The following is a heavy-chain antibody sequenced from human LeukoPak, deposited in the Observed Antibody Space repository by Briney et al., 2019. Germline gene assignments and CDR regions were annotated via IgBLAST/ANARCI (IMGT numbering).Heavy chain of an antibody. CDR1: GFTFSTYA. J-gene: IGHJ6*02. Sequence: GGSLRLSCAASGFTFSTYAMSWVRQAPGKGLEWVSSISISGGSTYYAESVKGRFTISRGNSRNTLYLQMNSLRAEDTAVYYCASDYGSGTPQYYYYYGMDVWGQGTTVTVSS. CDR2: ISISGGST. D-gene: IGHD3-10*01. V-gene: IGHV3-23*01. CDR3: ASDYGSGTPQYYYYYGMDV.